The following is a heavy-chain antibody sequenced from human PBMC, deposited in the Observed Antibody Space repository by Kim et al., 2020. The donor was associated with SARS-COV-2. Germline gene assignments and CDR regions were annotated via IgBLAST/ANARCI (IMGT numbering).Heavy chain of an antibody. V-gene: IGHV3-23*01. D-gene: IGHD3-22*01. CDR2: ISGDGIST. CDR3: AKDRLTLNYYDSSGYYYGRYIFDS. Sequence: GGSLRLSCATSGFTFNSYAMSWVRQAPGKGLDWVSGISGDGISTYYADSVKGRFTISRDNSKNTLYLQMNSLRAEDTAVYYCAKDRLTLNYYDSSGYYYGRYIFDSWGQGTVVTVSS. CDR1: GFTFNSYA. J-gene: IGHJ4*02.